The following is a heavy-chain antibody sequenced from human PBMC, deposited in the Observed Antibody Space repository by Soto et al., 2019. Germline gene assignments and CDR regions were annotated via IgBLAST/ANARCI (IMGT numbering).Heavy chain of an antibody. CDR1: GGAFSHNA. CDR3: VRGWGYDSSDYYYAY. CDR2: IIPIFGTA. V-gene: IGHV1-69*13. J-gene: IGHJ4*02. D-gene: IGHD3-22*01. Sequence: AASVKVSCKASGGAFSHNAISWVRQAPGQGLEWMGGIIPIFGTANYAQKFKGRVTIAADESTTTAYMELSSLRSEDTAVYYCVRGWGYDSSDYYYAYWGQGTLVTVSS.